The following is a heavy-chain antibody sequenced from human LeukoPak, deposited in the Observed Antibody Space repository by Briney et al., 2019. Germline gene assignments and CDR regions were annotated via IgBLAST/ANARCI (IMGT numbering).Heavy chain of an antibody. CDR2: ISSSSSTI. J-gene: IGHJ4*02. CDR3: ASTEGHGDYDSNY. V-gene: IGHV3-48*01. Sequence: PGGSLRLSCAASGFTFSSYSMNWVRQAPGKGLEWVSYISSSSSTIYYADSVKGRFTISRDNSKNTLYLQMNSLSAEDTAVYYCASTEGHGDYDSNYWGQGTLVTVSS. D-gene: IGHD4-17*01. CDR1: GFTFSSYS.